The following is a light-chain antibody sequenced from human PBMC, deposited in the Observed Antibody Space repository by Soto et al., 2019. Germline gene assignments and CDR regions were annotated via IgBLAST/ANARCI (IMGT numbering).Light chain of an antibody. V-gene: IGKV1-5*03. CDR1: QTISSW. CDR2: KAS. CDR3: QHYNSYSEA. Sequence: DIQMTQSPSTLSGSVGDRVTITCRASQTISSWLAWYQQKPGKAPKLLIYKASTLKSGVPSRFSGSGPGTEFTLTISSLQPDDFATYYCQHYNSYSEAFGQGTRLEI. J-gene: IGKJ5*01.